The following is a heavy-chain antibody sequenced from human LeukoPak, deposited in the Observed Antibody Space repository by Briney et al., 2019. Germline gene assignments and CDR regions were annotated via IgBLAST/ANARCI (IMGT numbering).Heavy chain of an antibody. CDR3: ARLIAVAGTGFDY. Sequence: ASVKVSCKASGYTFTGYYMHWVRQAPGQGLEWMGWINPNSGGTNYAQKFQGRVTMTRDTSISTAYMELGRLRSDDTAVYYCARLIAVAGTGFDYWGQGTLVTVSS. V-gene: IGHV1-2*02. D-gene: IGHD6-19*01. J-gene: IGHJ4*02. CDR2: INPNSGGT. CDR1: GYTFTGYY.